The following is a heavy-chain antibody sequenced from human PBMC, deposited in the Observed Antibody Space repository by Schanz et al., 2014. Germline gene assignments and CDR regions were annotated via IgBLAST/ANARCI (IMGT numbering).Heavy chain of an antibody. J-gene: IGHJ4*02. CDR1: GFTFSSYA. Sequence: EVQLLESGGGLVQPWGSLRLSCAASGFTFSSYAMSWVRQAPGKGLEWVSAISGSGGSTYYADSVKGRFTISRDNSKNTLYLQMNSLRAEDSAIYYCAKDISDTSGKDDYWGQGTLVTVSS. CDR2: ISGSGGST. CDR3: AKDISDTSGKDDY. V-gene: IGHV3-23*01. D-gene: IGHD3-22*01.